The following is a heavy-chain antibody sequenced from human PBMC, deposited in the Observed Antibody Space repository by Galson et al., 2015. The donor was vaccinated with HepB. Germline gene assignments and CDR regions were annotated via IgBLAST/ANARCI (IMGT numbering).Heavy chain of an antibody. D-gene: IGHD2-2*01. CDR1: GGSISSGGYY. J-gene: IGHJ6*02. CDR2: IYYSGST. CDR3: AGSIVVVPANYYGMDV. V-gene: IGHV4-61*08. Sequence: SETLSLTCTVSGGSISSGGYYWSWIRQHPGKGLEWIGYIYYSGSTNYNPSLKSRVTISVDTSKNQFSLKLSSVTAADTAVYYCAGSIVVVPANYYGMDVWGQGTTVTVSS.